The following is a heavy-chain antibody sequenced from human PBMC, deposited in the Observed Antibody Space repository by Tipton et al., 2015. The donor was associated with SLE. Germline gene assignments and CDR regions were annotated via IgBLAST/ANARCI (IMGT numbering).Heavy chain of an antibody. CDR2: IYTSGST. CDR1: GGSNSSGSYY. V-gene: IGHV4-61*02. CDR3: ASSTSCYTYWYFDL. Sequence: TLSLTCTVSGGSNSSGSYYWSWIRQPAGKGLEWIGRIYTSGSTNYNPSLKSRVTISVDTSTNQFSLKLSSVTAADTAVYYCASSTSCYTYWYFDLCGRGTLVTVSS. J-gene: IGHJ2*01. D-gene: IGHD2-2*01.